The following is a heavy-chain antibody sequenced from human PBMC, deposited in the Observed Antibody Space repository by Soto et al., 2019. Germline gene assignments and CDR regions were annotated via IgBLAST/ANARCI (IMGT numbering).Heavy chain of an antibody. Sequence: QVQLVQSGAEVKKPGSSVKVSCKASGGTFNYYTFSWVRQAPGQGLEWMGRIVPTLGIGQVAQKFQGRVTTTDDKSTSTAYMEVTSLRSEDTALYYCARGMVVVAARDSGAFDIWGQGTMVSVSS. CDR3: ARGMVVVAARDSGAFDI. D-gene: IGHD2-15*01. J-gene: IGHJ3*02. V-gene: IGHV1-69*02. CDR2: IVPTLGIG. CDR1: GGTFNYYT.